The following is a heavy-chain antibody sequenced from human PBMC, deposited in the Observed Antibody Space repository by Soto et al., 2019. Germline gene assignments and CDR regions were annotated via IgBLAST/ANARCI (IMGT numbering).Heavy chain of an antibody. CDR3: ARGTIPYYYYGMDV. V-gene: IGHV4-59*01. Sequence: SETLSLTCTVSGDSISSYYWTWIRQPPGEGLEWIGYIYDSGRTYYNPSLKSRVTISVDTSKNQFSLRLSSVSAAGTAVYYCARGTIPYYYYGMDVWGQGATVTVSS. J-gene: IGHJ6*02. CDR2: IYDSGRT. CDR1: GDSISSYY. D-gene: IGHD3-10*01.